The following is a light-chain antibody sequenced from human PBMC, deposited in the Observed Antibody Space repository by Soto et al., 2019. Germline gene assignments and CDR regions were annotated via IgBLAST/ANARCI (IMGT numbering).Light chain of an antibody. CDR3: LQHNSYPWT. Sequence: DIQMTQSPSTLSSSVGDRVTITCRASQSISRGLAWYQQKPGKAPNLLIYDASTLESGVPSRFSGSGSGTEFTLTISNLHPEDFATYYCLQHNSYPWTFGQGTKVDIK. V-gene: IGKV1-5*01. CDR2: DAS. CDR1: QSISRG. J-gene: IGKJ1*01.